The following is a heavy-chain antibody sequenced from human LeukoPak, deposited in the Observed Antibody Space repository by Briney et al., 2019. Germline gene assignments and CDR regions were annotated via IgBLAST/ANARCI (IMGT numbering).Heavy chain of an antibody. CDR1: GGSISSGGYY. V-gene: IGHV4-31*03. J-gene: IGHJ3*02. Sequence: SETLSLTCTVSGGSISSGGYYWSWIRQHPGKGLEWIGYIYYSGSTYYNPSLKSRVTISVDTSKNQFSLKLSSVTAADTAVYYCASRRGSFDAFDIWGQGTMVTVSS. CDR2: IYYSGST. CDR3: ASRRGSFDAFDI. D-gene: IGHD3-10*01.